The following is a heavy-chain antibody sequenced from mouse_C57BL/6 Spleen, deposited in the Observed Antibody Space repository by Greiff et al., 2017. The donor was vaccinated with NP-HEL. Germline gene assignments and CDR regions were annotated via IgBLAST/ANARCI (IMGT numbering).Heavy chain of an antibody. D-gene: IGHD2-5*01. Sequence: VQLQQPGAELVKPGASVKLSCKASGYTFTSYWMHWVKQRPGQGLEWIGMIHPNSGSTNYNEKFKSKATLTVDKSSSTAYMQLSSLTSEDSAVYYCARNSNYPYYFDDWGQGTTLTVSS. V-gene: IGHV1-64*01. J-gene: IGHJ2*01. CDR3: ARNSNYPYYFDD. CDR1: GYTFTSYW. CDR2: IHPNSGST.